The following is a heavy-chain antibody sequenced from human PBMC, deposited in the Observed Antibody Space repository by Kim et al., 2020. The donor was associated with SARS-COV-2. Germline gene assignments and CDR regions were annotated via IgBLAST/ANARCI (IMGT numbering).Heavy chain of an antibody. CDR1: GFTFSSYA. CDR3: ARASYSNYYYGMDV. Sequence: GGSLRLSCAASGFTFSSYAMHWVRQAPGKGLEWVAVISYDGSNKYYADSVKGRFTISRDNSKNTLHLQMNSLRAEDTAVYYCARASYSNYYYGMDVWGQGTTVTVSS. V-gene: IGHV3-30-3*01. J-gene: IGHJ6*02. CDR2: ISYDGSNK. D-gene: IGHD4-4*01.